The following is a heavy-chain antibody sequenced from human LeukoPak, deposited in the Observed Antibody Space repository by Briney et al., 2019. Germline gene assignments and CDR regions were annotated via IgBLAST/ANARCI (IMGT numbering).Heavy chain of an antibody. CDR1: GYGFARYW. CDR3: AVYYYGSGSYHPLDY. V-gene: IGHV5-51*01. CDR2: IYPAGSDT. Sequence: GESLKISCEAAGYGFARYWVGWVRQRPGKGLEWMGIIYPAGSDTRYSPSFQGQVTISVDKSISTAYLQWNSLKASDSAMYYCAVYYYGSGSYHPLDYWGQGTLVTVSS. D-gene: IGHD3-10*01. J-gene: IGHJ4*02.